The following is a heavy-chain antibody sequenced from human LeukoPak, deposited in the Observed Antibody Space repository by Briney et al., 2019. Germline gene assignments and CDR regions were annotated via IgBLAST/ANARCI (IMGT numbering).Heavy chain of an antibody. CDR3: ARGRTYYDSSGYYWADAFDI. D-gene: IGHD3-22*01. J-gene: IGHJ3*02. V-gene: IGHV4-34*01. Sequence: SETLSLTCAVYGGSFSGYYWCWIRQPPGKGLEWIGEINHSGSTNYNPSLKSRVTISVDTSKNQFSLKLSSVTAADTAVYYCARGRTYYDSSGYYWADAFDIWGQGTMVTVSS. CDR1: GGSFSGYY. CDR2: INHSGST.